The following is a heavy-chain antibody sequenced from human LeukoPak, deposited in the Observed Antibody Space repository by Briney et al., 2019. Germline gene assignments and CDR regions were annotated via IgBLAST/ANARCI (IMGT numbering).Heavy chain of an antibody. Sequence: PGGSLRLSCAASGFTFDDYTMHWVRQAPGKGLEWVSLISWDGGSTYYADSVKGRFTISRDNSKNSLYLQMNSLRTEDTALYYCAKDWSTRSYYYYMDVWGKGTTVTVSS. D-gene: IGHD5/OR15-5a*01. V-gene: IGHV3-43*01. CDR2: ISWDGGST. CDR3: AKDWSTRSYYYYMDV. CDR1: GFTFDDYT. J-gene: IGHJ6*03.